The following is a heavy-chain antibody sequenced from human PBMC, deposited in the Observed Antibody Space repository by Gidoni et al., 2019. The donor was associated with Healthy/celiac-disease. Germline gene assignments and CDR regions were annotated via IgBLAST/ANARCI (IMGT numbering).Heavy chain of an antibody. CDR2: ST. V-gene: IGHV4-39*01. D-gene: IGHD7-27*01. CDR3: ARHVVTGYYMDV. J-gene: IGHJ6*03. Sequence: STYYNPSLKSRVTISVDTSKNQFSLKLSSVTAADTAVYYCARHVVTGYYMDVWGKGTTVTVSS.